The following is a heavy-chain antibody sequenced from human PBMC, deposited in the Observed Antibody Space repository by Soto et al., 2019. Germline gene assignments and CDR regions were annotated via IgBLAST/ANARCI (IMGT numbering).Heavy chain of an antibody. Sequence: QVQLVQSGAEVKKPGASVKISCKTSGYTFTTYAMHWVRQAPGQRLEWLGWINAANGDTKYSQKLQGRVTMTTDTSTSTAYMELRSLRSDDTAVYYCASLYCSSTSCSYYYGMDVWGQGTTVTVSS. D-gene: IGHD2-2*01. CDR3: ASLYCSSTSCSYYYGMDV. J-gene: IGHJ6*02. CDR1: GYTFTTYA. CDR2: INAANGDT. V-gene: IGHV1-3*01.